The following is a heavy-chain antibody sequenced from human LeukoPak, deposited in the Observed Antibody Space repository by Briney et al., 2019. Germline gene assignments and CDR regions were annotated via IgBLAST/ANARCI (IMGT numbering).Heavy chain of an antibody. Sequence: SETLSLTCTVSGGSISSSSYYWGWIRQPPGKGLEWIGSIYYSGSTYYNPSLKSRVTISVDTSKNQFSLKLSSVTAADTAVYYCASTGYCSGGNCYAEFFQHWGQGTLVSVSS. CDR3: ASTGYCSGGNCYAEFFQH. CDR1: GGSISSSSYY. CDR2: IYYSGST. D-gene: IGHD2-15*01. V-gene: IGHV4-39*01. J-gene: IGHJ1*01.